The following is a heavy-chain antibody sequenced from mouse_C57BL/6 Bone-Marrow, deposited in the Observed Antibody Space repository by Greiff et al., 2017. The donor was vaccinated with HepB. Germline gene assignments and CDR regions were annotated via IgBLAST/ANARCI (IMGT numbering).Heavy chain of an antibody. V-gene: IGHV7-3*01. CDR3: ARQLLFAY. Sequence: EVQLVESGGGLVQPGGSLSLSCAASGFTFTDYYMSWVRQPPGKALEWLGFIRNKANGYTTEYSASVKGRFTISRDNSQSILYLQMNALRAEYSATYYCARQLLFAYWGQGTLVTVSA. CDR1: GFTFTDYY. CDR2: IRNKANGYTT. D-gene: IGHD4-1*02. J-gene: IGHJ3*01.